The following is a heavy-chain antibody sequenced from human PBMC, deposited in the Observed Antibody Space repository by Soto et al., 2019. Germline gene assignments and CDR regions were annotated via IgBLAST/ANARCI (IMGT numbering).Heavy chain of an antibody. CDR3: ATVKVGYCSSTSCRYPYFDY. V-gene: IGHV3-30-3*01. J-gene: IGHJ4*02. D-gene: IGHD2-2*01. CDR2: ISYDGSNK. CDR1: GFTFSSYA. Sequence: GGSLRLSCAASGFTFSSYAMHWVRQAPGKGLEWVAVISYDGSNKYYADSVKGRFTISRDNSKNTLYLQMNSLRAEDTAVYYCATVKVGYCSSTSCRYPYFDYWGQGTLVTVSS.